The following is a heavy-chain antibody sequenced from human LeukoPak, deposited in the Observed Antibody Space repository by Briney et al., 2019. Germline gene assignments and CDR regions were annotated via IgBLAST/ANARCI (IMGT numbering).Heavy chain of an antibody. D-gene: IGHD3-10*01. Sequence: SETLSLTCAVYGGSFSGYYWSWIRQPPGKGLEWIGEINHSGSTNYNPSLKSRVTISVDTSENQFSLKLSSVTAADTAVYYCARGRGRRHFDYWGQGTLVTVSS. CDR3: ARGRGRRHFDY. CDR1: GGSFSGYY. CDR2: INHSGST. J-gene: IGHJ4*02. V-gene: IGHV4-34*01.